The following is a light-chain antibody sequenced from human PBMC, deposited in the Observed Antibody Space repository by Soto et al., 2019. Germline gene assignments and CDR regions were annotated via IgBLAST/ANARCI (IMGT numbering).Light chain of an antibody. CDR2: GAS. Sequence: EIVLTQSPGTLSLSPGERATLSCRASQSVSSSYLAWYQQKPGQAPRLLIYGASSRATGIPDRFSGSGSGTDFTITISSLEPEDVAVYYCQQYGSSLLTFGGGTKVEIK. J-gene: IGKJ4*01. CDR3: QQYGSSLLT. V-gene: IGKV3-20*01. CDR1: QSVSSSY.